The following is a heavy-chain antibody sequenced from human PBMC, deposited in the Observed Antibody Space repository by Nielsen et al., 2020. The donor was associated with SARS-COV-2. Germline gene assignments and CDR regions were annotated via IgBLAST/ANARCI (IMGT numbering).Heavy chain of an antibody. Sequence: ASVKVSCKASGYPFHAYGITWVRQAPGLGLEWMAWINTYNGITYYAKKFRDRVTVTTDTPTTTAYLEMRSLRSDDTAVYFCAREEQWVIKDWGQGTLVTVSS. D-gene: IGHD1-26*01. CDR3: AREEQWVIKD. V-gene: IGHV1-18*01. CDR2: INTYNGIT. CDR1: GYPFHAYG. J-gene: IGHJ4*02.